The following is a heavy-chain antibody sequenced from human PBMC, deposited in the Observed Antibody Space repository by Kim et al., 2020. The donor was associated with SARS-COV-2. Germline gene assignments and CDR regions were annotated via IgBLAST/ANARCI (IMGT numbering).Heavy chain of an antibody. Sequence: GGSLRLSCAASGFIFSDYWMHWVRQAPGKGLMWVSHINADGSATNYADSVKGRFTIFRDNVKNTLYLQMNSLRADDTAVYYCTKGGGGSGWYPNDYWGQGILVTVSS. CDR1: GFIFSDYW. J-gene: IGHJ4*02. D-gene: IGHD6-19*01. CDR2: INADGSAT. CDR3: TKGGGGSGWYPNDY. V-gene: IGHV3-74*01.